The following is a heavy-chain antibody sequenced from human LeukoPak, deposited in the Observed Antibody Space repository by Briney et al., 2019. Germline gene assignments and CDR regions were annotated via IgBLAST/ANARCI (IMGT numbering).Heavy chain of an antibody. CDR1: GYSISSRNW. CDR3: ARNPEMAAFED. J-gene: IGHJ4*02. CDR2: LHHDGRI. Sequence: SDTLSLTCAVSGYSISSRNWWGWVRQPPGKGLEWIGYLHHDGRIHYNPSLKSRVSMSLDTSKNQFSLKVTSVTAVDTAVYYCARNPEMAAFEDWGQGTLVTVSS. V-gene: IGHV4-28*05. D-gene: IGHD5-24*01.